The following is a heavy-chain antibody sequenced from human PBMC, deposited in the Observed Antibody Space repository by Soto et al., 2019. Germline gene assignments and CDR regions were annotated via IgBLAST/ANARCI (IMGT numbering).Heavy chain of an antibody. D-gene: IGHD4-17*01. V-gene: IGHV4-31*03. CDR3: ARDRAYGDYPL. J-gene: IGHJ3*01. Sequence: QVQLQESGPGLVKPSQTLSLTCTVSGGSISSGGYYWSWIRQHPGKGLEWIGYIYYSGSTYYHPSLKSRVTISVDASKNQFSRKLSSVTPADTAVYYCARDRAYGDYPLWGQGTMVTVSS. CDR2: IYYSGST. CDR1: GGSISSGGYY.